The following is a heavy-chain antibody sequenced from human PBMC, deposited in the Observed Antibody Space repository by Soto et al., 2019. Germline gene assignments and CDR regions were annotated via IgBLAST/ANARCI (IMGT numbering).Heavy chain of an antibody. D-gene: IGHD3-22*01. CDR1: GGTXNSYA. CDR2: IIPIFGTA. Sequence: SXKVSCKASGGTXNSYAIGWVRQAPGQGLEWMGGIIPIFGTANYAQKFQGRVTITADESTSTAYMELRSLRSEDTAVYYCARGRAYYYDSSGYPFDYWGQGTLGTVSS. J-gene: IGHJ4*02. CDR3: ARGRAYYYDSSGYPFDY. V-gene: IGHV1-69*13.